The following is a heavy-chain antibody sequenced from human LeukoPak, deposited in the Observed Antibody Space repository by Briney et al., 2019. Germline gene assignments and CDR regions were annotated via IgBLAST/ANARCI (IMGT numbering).Heavy chain of an antibody. D-gene: IGHD3-10*01. Sequence: PGRSLRLSCAAPGFTFSSYGMLCVRRAFVNGLECVAVISYDGSNKYYADSVKGRFTISRDNSKNTLYLQMNSLRAEDTAVYYCAKGDVRGIIISYWGQGTLVTVSS. J-gene: IGHJ4*02. CDR2: ISYDGSNK. CDR1: GFTFSSYG. V-gene: IGHV3-30*18. CDR3: AKGDVRGIIISY.